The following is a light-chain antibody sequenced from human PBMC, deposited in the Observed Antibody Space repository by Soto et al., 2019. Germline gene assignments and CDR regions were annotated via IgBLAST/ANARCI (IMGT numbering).Light chain of an antibody. CDR1: QTISSW. Sequence: DIQMTQSPSTLSGSVGDRVTITCRASQTISSWLAWYQQKPGKAPKLLIYKASTLKSVVPSRFSSSGSGTEFTLNISSLQPDAFATYYCQPYNSYSEAFGQGTKVELK. CDR2: KAS. V-gene: IGKV1-5*03. J-gene: IGKJ1*01. CDR3: QPYNSYSEA.